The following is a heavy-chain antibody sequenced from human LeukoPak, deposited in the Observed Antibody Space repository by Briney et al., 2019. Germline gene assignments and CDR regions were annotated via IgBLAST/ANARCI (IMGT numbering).Heavy chain of an antibody. D-gene: IGHD1-26*01. CDR3: GTWAFYHGLDV. CDR2: IVNDGGKT. V-gene: IGHV3-43*02. CDR1: GFAFHAFD. Sequence: GGSLRLSCAASGFAFHAFDMYWVRQAPGKGLEWVSRIVNDGGKTYYSDSVRGRFTVSRDNSKDSLHLQMNSLRSDDAALYYCGTWAFYHGLDVWRQGTTVTVSS. J-gene: IGHJ6*02.